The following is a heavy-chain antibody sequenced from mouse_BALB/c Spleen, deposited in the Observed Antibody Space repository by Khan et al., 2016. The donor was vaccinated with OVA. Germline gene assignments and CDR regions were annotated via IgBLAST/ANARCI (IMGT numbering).Heavy chain of an antibody. CDR2: INSNTGEA. CDR1: GYTFTNYG. V-gene: IGHV9-3-1*01. J-gene: IGHJ4*01. D-gene: IGHD3-3*01. CDR3: VRGGRSAMDY. Sequence: QIQLVQSGPELKKPGETVKISCKASGYTFTNYGMNWVQQAPGKGLKWMGWINSNTGEATYADDIKRRFAFSLETSASSAYLQIKNRKNEDTATYFVVRGGRSAMDYWGQGASVTVSS.